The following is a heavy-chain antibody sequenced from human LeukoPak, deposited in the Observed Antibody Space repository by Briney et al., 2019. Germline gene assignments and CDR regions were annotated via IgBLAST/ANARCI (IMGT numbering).Heavy chain of an antibody. CDR3: ARDRRYYDSSAYIRGFDY. Sequence: SETLSHTCAVSGGSISSSDWWSWVRQPPGKGLEWIGEIYHSGSTNYNPSLKSRVTISVDKSKNQFSLNLSSVTAADTAVYYCARDRRYYDSSAYIRGFDYWGQGTLVTVSS. CDR2: IYHSGST. D-gene: IGHD3-22*01. CDR1: GGSISSSDW. J-gene: IGHJ4*02. V-gene: IGHV4-4*02.